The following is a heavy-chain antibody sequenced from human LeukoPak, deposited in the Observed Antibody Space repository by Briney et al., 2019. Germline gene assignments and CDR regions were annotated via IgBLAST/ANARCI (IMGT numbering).Heavy chain of an antibody. J-gene: IGHJ4*02. CDR1: GYTFTSNY. V-gene: IGHV1-46*01. D-gene: IGHD4-17*01. CDR3: ARSTYGDYVGGHYFDY. Sequence: ASVKVSCKAFGYTFTSNYMHWVRQAPGQGPEWMGIINPSGGSTSYAQKFQGRVTMTRDMSTSTVYMELSSLRSEDTAVYYCARSTYGDYVGGHYFDYWGQGTLVTVSS. CDR2: INPSGGST.